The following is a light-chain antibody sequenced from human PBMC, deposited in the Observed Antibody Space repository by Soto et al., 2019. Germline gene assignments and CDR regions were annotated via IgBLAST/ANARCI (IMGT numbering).Light chain of an antibody. Sequence: EIVLTQSPATLSLSPGDRATLSCRASQSVSSYLAWYQQKLGQAPRLLIYDASKRATGIPARFSGSGSGTDFTLTISNLEPEDFAVYYCQQRGNWPRTFGQGTKVEIK. V-gene: IGKV3-11*01. J-gene: IGKJ1*01. CDR1: QSVSSY. CDR3: QQRGNWPRT. CDR2: DAS.